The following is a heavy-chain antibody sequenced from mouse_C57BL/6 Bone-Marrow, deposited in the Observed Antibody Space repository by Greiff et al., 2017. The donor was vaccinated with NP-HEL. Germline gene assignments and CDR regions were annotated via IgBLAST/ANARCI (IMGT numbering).Heavy chain of an antibody. J-gene: IGHJ3*01. CDR2: ISDGGSYT. Sequence: DVQLVESGGGLVKPGGSLKLSCAASGFTFSSYAMSWVRQTPEKRLEWVATISDGGSYTYYPDNVKGRFTISRDNAKNNLYLQMGHLKAEDTAMYYCARGNFAYWGQGTLVTVSA. CDR3: ARGNFAY. CDR1: GFTFSSYA. V-gene: IGHV5-4*01. D-gene: IGHD2-1*01.